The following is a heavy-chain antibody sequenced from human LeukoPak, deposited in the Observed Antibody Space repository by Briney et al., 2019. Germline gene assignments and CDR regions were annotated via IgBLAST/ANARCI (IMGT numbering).Heavy chain of an antibody. V-gene: IGHV1-2*02. Sequence: ASVKVSCKASGYTSTGYNMHWVRQAPGQGLEWMGWINPNSGGTNFAQKFQGRVTMIRDTSISTAYMELSRLTSDDTAVYYCARHFSGTVIDYWGQGTLVTVSS. CDR1: GYTSTGYN. CDR2: INPNSGGT. J-gene: IGHJ4*02. CDR3: ARHFSGTVIDY. D-gene: IGHD3-10*01.